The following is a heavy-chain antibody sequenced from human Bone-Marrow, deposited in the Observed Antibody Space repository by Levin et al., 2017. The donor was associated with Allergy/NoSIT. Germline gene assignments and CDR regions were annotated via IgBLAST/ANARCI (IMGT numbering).Heavy chain of an antibody. Sequence: ASVKVSCKASGYSLGSYAMTWVRQAPGQGLEWMGWISAYNVTPKYAQKFQGRVTMTTDTSTGTAYMELRSLRSDDTAVYYCARDRGDSYDFYSGYHWFDPWGQGILVTVAS. J-gene: IGHJ5*02. CDR2: ISAYNVTP. CDR3: ARDRGDSYDFYSGYHWFDP. CDR1: GYSLGSYA. V-gene: IGHV1-18*01. D-gene: IGHD3-3*01.